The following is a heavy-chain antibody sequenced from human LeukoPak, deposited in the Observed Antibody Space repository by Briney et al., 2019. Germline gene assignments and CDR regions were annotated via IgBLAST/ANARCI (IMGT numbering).Heavy chain of an antibody. CDR3: ARGPRITMVRVNWFDP. D-gene: IGHD3-10*01. CDR2: INHSGST. J-gene: IGHJ5*02. CDR1: GGSFSGYY. V-gene: IGHV4-34*01. Sequence: SETLSLTCAVYGGSFSGYYWSWIRQPPGKGLEWIGEINHSGSTNYNPFLKSRVTISVDTSKNQFSLKLSSVTAADTAVYYCARGPRITMVRVNWFDPWGQGTLVTVSS.